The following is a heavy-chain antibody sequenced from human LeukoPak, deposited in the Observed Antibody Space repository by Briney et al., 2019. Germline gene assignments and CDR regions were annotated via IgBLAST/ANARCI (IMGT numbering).Heavy chain of an antibody. J-gene: IGHJ3*02. D-gene: IGHD2-21*02. CDR3: AGLACCGGDCYSEYDAFDI. Sequence: ASVKVSCKASGYTFTGYYMHWVRQAPGQGLEWMGWINPNSGGTNYAQKFQGRVTMTRDTSISTAYMELSRLRSEDTAVYYCAGLACCGGDCYSEYDAFDIWGQGTMVTVSS. V-gene: IGHV1-2*02. CDR2: INPNSGGT. CDR1: GYTFTGYY.